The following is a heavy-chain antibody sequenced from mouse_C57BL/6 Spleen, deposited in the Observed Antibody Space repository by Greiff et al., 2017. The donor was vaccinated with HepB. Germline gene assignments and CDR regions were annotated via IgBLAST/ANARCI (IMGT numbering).Heavy chain of an antibody. D-gene: IGHD1-1*01. CDR3: ARNPFYYGSSLDY. CDR2: IYPGSGST. Sequence: QVQLKQPGAELVKPGASVKMSCKASGYTFTSYWITWVKQRPGQGLEWIGDIYPGSGSTNYNEKFKSKATLTVDTSSSTAYMQLSSLTSEDSAVYYCARNPFYYGSSLDYWGQGTTLTVSS. J-gene: IGHJ2*01. CDR1: GYTFTSYW. V-gene: IGHV1-55*01.